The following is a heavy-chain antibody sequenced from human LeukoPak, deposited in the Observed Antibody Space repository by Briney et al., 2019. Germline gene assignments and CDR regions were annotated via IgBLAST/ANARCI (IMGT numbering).Heavy chain of an antibody. D-gene: IGHD6-6*01. V-gene: IGHV3-11*01. CDR1: GFTFSDYY. Sequence: GGSLRLSCAASGFTFSDYYMSWIRQAPGKGLEWVSYISSSGSTIYYADSVKGRFTISRDNAKNSPYLQMNSLRAEDTAVYYCARDRVAARSIDYWGQGTLVTVSS. CDR3: ARDRVAARSIDY. CDR2: ISSSGSTI. J-gene: IGHJ4*02.